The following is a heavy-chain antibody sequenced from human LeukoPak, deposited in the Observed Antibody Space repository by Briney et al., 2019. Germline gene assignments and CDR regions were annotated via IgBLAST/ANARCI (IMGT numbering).Heavy chain of an antibody. Sequence: VSVKVSCKASGYTFTSYDINWGRQATGQGLEWMGWMNPNSGNTGYAQKFQGRVTMTRNTSISTAYMELSSLKSEDTAVYYCARAPEWGKSNYYYYMDVWGKGTTVTVSS. CDR3: ARAPEWGKSNYYYYMDV. D-gene: IGHD1-26*01. V-gene: IGHV1-8*01. CDR1: GYTFTSYD. J-gene: IGHJ6*03. CDR2: MNPNSGNT.